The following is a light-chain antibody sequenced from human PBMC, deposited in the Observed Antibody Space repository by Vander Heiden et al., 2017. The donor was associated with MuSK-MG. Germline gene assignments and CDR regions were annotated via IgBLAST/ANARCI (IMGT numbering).Light chain of an antibody. CDR1: SSNIGAGQD. V-gene: IGLV1-40*01. CDR2: VYP. Sequence: QSVLTQPPSASAPPGHRVTIPCTGSSSNIGAGQDVPWYQQLPGTGPKFPILVYPNRPSGVPDRFSCSKSGTSASPVITGLQAEDEAEDDCQSYAISLSGSVVFGEGTKLTVL. CDR3: QSYAISLSGSVV. J-gene: IGLJ2*01.